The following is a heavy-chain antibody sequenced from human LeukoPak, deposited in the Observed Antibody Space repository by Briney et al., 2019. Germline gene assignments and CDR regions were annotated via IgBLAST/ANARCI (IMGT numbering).Heavy chain of an antibody. Sequence: PGGSLRLSCAASGFTFSKYGMNWVRQAPGKGLEWVSGIGVGGTTYYADSVKGRFTISRDTSKNTLYLQMNSLRAEDTAVYYCAKAQGYYDCWGQGTLVSDSS. V-gene: IGHV3-23*01. J-gene: IGHJ4*02. CDR2: IGVGGTT. CDR1: GFTFSKYG. D-gene: IGHD3-22*01. CDR3: AKAQGYYDC.